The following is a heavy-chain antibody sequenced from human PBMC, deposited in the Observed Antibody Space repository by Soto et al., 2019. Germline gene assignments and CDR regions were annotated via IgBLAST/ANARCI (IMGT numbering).Heavy chain of an antibody. CDR3: AREINSYGSYYFDY. V-gene: IGHV4-59*02. CDR1: GGSVSSYY. Sequence: TSETLSVTGTVSGGSVSSYYWSWIRQPPGKGLEWIGYIYYSGSTNYNPSLKSRVTISVDTSKNQFSLKLSSVTAADTAVYYCAREINSYGSYYFDYWGQGTLVTVSS. J-gene: IGHJ4*02. D-gene: IGHD5-18*01. CDR2: IYYSGST.